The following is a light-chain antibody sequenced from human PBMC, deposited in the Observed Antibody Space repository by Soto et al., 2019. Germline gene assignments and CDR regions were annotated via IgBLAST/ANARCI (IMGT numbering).Light chain of an antibody. CDR1: QSISYW. Sequence: DIQMTQSPSTLSASVGDRVTITCRASQSISYWLAWYQQKPGKAPNLLIYKASSLESGVPSRFSGSGSATEFTXPISSLQPDDFATYYCQQYKXYPWTFGQGTKGDI. J-gene: IGKJ1*01. CDR2: KAS. V-gene: IGKV1-5*03. CDR3: QQYKXYPWT.